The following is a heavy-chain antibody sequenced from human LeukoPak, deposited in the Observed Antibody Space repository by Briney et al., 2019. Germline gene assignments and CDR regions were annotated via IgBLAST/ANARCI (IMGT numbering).Heavy chain of an antibody. J-gene: IGHJ4*02. CDR1: GYTFNTYG. V-gene: IGHV1-18*01. Sequence: ASVKVSCKPYGYTFNTYGITWVRQAPGQGLEWMGWISPYNGNTNYAQKFQGRVTMTTDTSTSTAYMELRSLRSDDTAVYYCARDSGTFYFDYWGQGTLVTVSS. CDR3: ARDSGTFYFDY. D-gene: IGHD1-1*01. CDR2: ISPYNGNT.